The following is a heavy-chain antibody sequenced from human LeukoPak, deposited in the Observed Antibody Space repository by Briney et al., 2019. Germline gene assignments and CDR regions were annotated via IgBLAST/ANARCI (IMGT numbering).Heavy chain of an antibody. CDR1: GFTFSSYG. CDR3: ARDLGMGPYYYYYYGMDV. CDR2: IWYDGSNK. D-gene: IGHD1-14*01. V-gene: IGHV3-33*01. Sequence: GRSLRLSCAASGFTFSSYGMHWVRPAPGKGLEWVAVIWYDGSNKYYADSVKGRFTISRDNSKNTLYLQMNSLRAEDTAVYYCARDLGMGPYYYYYYGMDVWGQGTTVTVSS. J-gene: IGHJ6*02.